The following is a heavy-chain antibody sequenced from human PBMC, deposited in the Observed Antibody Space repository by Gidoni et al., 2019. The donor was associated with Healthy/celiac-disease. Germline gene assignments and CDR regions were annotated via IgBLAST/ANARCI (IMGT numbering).Heavy chain of an antibody. V-gene: IGHV4-39*07. Sequence: QLQLQESGPGLVKPSETLSLTCTVSGGSISSSSYYWGWIRQPPGKGLEWIGSIYYSGSTYYNPSLKSRVTISVDTSKNQFSLKLSSVTAADTAVYYCARDRYYDFWSGYRDNWFDPWGQGTLVTVSS. D-gene: IGHD3-3*01. CDR1: GGSISSSSYY. J-gene: IGHJ5*02. CDR2: IYYSGST. CDR3: ARDRYYDFWSGYRDNWFDP.